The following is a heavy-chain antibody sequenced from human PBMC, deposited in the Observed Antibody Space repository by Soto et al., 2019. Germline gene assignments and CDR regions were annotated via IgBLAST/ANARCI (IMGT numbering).Heavy chain of an antibody. V-gene: IGHV1-69*06. J-gene: IGHJ4*02. CDR3: ASASLTGTPRVDY. Sequence: QVQLVQSGAEVKKPGSSAKVSCKASGGTFSSYAISWVRQAPGQGLEWMGGIIPIFGTANYAQKFQGRVTMTADKSTSTAYMELSGLRSEDTAVYYCASASLTGTPRVDYWGQGTLVTVSS. CDR2: IIPIFGTA. D-gene: IGHD1-20*01. CDR1: GGTFSSYA.